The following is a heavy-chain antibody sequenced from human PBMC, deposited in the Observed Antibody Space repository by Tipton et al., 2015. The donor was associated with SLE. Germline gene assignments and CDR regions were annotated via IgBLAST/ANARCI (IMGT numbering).Heavy chain of an antibody. V-gene: IGHV3-30*02. Sequence: SGFTFSSYGMHWVRQAPGKGLEWVAFIRYDGSNKYYADSVKGRFTISRDNSKNTLYLQMNSLRAEDTAVYYCAKDDYPDSSGYYGFFDYWGQGTLVTVSS. CDR2: IRYDGSNK. D-gene: IGHD3-22*01. J-gene: IGHJ4*02. CDR3: AKDDYPDSSGYYGFFDY. CDR1: GFTFSSYG.